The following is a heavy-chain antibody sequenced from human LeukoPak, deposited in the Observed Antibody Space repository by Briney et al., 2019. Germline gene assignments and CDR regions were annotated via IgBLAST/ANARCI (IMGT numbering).Heavy chain of an antibody. D-gene: IGHD2-2*03. Sequence: SETLSLTCTVSGVSISSYYWSWIRQPAGKGLEWIGRFHTSGSTYYNPSLKSQITISVDTSKNQFSLKLSSVTAADTAVYYCARGLDIVVVPAALDCFDPWGQGTLVTVSS. CDR1: GVSISSYY. CDR3: ARGLDIVVVPAALDCFDP. J-gene: IGHJ5*02. V-gene: IGHV4-4*07. CDR2: FHTSGST.